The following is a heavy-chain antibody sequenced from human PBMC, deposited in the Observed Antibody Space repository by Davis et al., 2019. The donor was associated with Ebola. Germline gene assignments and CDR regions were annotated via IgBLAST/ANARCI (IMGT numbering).Heavy chain of an antibody. Sequence: GGSLRLSCAASGFSFNSYGMSWVRQAPAKCLQWVSSISSSSYYIYYVDSVKGRFTTSRDNAKNSLYLQMNSLSAEDTAMYYCAREDWNSKNFDYWGQGTLVTISP. D-gene: IGHD1-1*01. V-gene: IGHV3-21*01. CDR1: GFSFNSYG. CDR2: ISSSSYYI. CDR3: AREDWNSKNFDY. J-gene: IGHJ4*02.